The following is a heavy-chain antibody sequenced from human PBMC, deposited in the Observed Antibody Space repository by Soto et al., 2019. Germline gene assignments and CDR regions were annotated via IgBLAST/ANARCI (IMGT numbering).Heavy chain of an antibody. CDR2: INPNSGGT. D-gene: IGHD3-10*01. V-gene: IGHV1-2*02. CDR3: ARPLWFGELLPGMDV. J-gene: IGHJ6*02. Sequence: ASVKVSCKASGYTFTGYYMHWVRQAPGQGLEWMGWINPNSGGTNYAQKFQGRVTMTRDTSISTAYMELSSLRSDGTAVYYCARPLWFGELLPGMDVWGQGTTVTVSS. CDR1: GYTFTGYY.